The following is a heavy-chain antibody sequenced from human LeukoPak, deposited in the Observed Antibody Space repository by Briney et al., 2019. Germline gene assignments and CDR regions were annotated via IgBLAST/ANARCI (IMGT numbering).Heavy chain of an antibody. J-gene: IGHJ4*02. D-gene: IGHD1-14*01. CDR1: GGSISSSSYY. Sequence: SETLSLTCTVSGGSISSSSYYWGWIRQPPGKGLEWIGSIYYSGSTYYNPSPKSRVTISVDTSKNQFSLKLSSVTAADTAVYYCATNPITTTPNYFDYWGQGTLVTVSS. CDR2: IYYSGST. CDR3: ATNPITTTPNYFDY. V-gene: IGHV4-39*01.